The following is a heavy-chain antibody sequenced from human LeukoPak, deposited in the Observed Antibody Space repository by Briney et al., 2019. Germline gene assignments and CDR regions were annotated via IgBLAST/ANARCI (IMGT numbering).Heavy chain of an antibody. CDR3: AKADYDILSGYSPYFDY. V-gene: IGHV3-23*01. CDR2: ISGSGGST. J-gene: IGHJ4*02. CDR1: GFTFSSYA. Sequence: GGSLRLSCAASGFTFSSYAMSWVRQAPGKGLEWVSSISGSGGSTYYADPVKGRFTISRNNSKNTLYLQMNSLRAEDTAVYYCAKADYDILSGYSPYFDYWGQGTLVTVSS. D-gene: IGHD3-9*01.